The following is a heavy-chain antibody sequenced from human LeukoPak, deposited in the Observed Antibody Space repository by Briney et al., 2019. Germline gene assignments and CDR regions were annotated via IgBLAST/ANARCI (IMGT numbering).Heavy chain of an antibody. Sequence: SETLSLTCTVAGGSISSYYWRWIRQPAGKGLEGIGRIYTSGSTNYYASLKSRVSMSVDTSKNQFSLKLSSVAAADTAVFYCASENSGSYRELDYWGQGTLVTVSS. J-gene: IGHJ4*02. CDR1: GGSISSYY. D-gene: IGHD1-26*01. V-gene: IGHV4-4*07. CDR2: IYTSGST. CDR3: ASENSGSYRELDY.